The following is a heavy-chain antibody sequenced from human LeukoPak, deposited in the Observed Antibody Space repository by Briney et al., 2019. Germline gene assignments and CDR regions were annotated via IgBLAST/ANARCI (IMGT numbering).Heavy chain of an antibody. D-gene: IGHD1-26*01. V-gene: IGHV3-30*04. J-gene: IGHJ4*02. CDR2: ISYDGSNK. CDR3: AKVDIVGATPDY. Sequence: GGSLRLSCAASGFTFSSYAMHWVRQAPGKGLEWVAVISYDGSNKYYADSVKGRFTISRDNSKNTLYLQMNSLRAEDTAVYYCAKVDIVGATPDYWGQGTLVTVSS. CDR1: GFTFSSYA.